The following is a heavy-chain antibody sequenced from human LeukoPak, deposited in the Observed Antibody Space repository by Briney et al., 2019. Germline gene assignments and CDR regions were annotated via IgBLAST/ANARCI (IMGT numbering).Heavy chain of an antibody. V-gene: IGHV3-30*07. CDR1: GFSFDTYV. CDR3: ARDQRPSGLPYTWFDP. CDR2: ISYDGSGI. D-gene: IGHD5-12*01. Sequence: GTSLRLSCAASGFSFDTYVMHWLRQVPGKGLEWVAVISYDGSGIYYSGSVMGRFTISRDNSRKSLYLEMNRLRVENTAVYYGARDQRPSGLPYTWFDPWGQGTQVTVSS. J-gene: IGHJ5*02.